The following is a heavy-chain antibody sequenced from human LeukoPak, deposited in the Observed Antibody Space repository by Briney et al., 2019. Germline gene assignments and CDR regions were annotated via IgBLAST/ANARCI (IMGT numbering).Heavy chain of an antibody. J-gene: IGHJ4*02. V-gene: IGHV1-18*01. CDR1: GYTFTSHD. D-gene: IGHD2-2*02. Sequence: ASVKVSCKASGYTFTSHDINWVRQATGQGLEWMGWISAYNGNTNCAQKLQGRVTMTTDTSTSTAYMELRSLRSDDTAVYYCAREGYCSSTSCYMVYWGQGTLVTVSS. CDR2: ISAYNGNT. CDR3: AREGYCSSTSCYMVY.